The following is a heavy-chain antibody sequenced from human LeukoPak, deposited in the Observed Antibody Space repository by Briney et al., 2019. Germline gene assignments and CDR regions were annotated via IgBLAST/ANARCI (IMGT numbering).Heavy chain of an antibody. CDR2: IYPGDSDT. CDR3: ARLVDGSGSYPGYYFDY. D-gene: IGHD3-10*01. V-gene: IGHV5-51*01. Sequence: GESLKISCKGSGYSFTSYWIGWVRQMPGKGLEWMGIIYPGDSDTRYSPSFQGQVTISADKSISTAYLQWSSLKASDTAMYYCARLVDGSGSYPGYYFDYWGQGTLVTVSS. J-gene: IGHJ4*02. CDR1: GYSFTSYW.